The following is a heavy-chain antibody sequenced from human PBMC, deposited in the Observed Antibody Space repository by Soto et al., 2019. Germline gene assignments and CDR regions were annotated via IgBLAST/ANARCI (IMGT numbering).Heavy chain of an antibody. CDR3: AREKNEYFDY. CDR1: GYTFTSYD. CDR2: MNPNSCNT. V-gene: IGHV1-8*01. J-gene: IGHJ4*02. Sequence: QVQLVQSGAEVKKPGASVKVSCKASGYTFTSYDINWVRQATGQGLEWMGWMNPNSCNTGYAQKFQGIVAMTRNTSVSTAYRELSSLRSEDTALLYCAREKNEYFDYWGQGTLVTVSS.